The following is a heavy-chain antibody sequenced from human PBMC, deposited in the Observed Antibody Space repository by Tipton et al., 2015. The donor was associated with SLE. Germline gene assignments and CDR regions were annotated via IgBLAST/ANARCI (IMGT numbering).Heavy chain of an antibody. CDR3: ARGPTWGSKDAFDI. D-gene: IGHD3-16*01. CDR1: GGSFSGYY. Sequence: TLSLTCAVYGGSFSGYYWSWIRQPPGKGLEWIGSIYYSGSTYYNPSLKSRVTISVDTSKNQFSLKLSSVTAADTAVYYCARGPTWGSKDAFDIWGQGTMVTVSS. CDR2: IYYSGST. V-gene: IGHV4-34*01. J-gene: IGHJ3*02.